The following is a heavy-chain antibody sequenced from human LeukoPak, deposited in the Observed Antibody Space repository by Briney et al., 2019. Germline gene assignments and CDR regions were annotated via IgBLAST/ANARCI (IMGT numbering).Heavy chain of an antibody. Sequence: HPGGSLRLSCAASGFTFSRYAMSWVRQAPGKGLGWVSAISGSGTITYYADSVKGRFTISRDNSKDTLYLQMNSLRAEDTAIYFCAILTTHSSSSQFDYWGQGTLVTVSS. CDR3: AILTTHSSSSQFDY. CDR2: ISGSGTIT. J-gene: IGHJ4*02. CDR1: GFTFSRYA. D-gene: IGHD6-6*01. V-gene: IGHV3-23*01.